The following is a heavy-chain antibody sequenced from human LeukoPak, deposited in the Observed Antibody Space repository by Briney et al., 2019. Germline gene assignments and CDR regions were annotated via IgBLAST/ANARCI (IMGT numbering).Heavy chain of an antibody. CDR1: GGSISSYY. D-gene: IGHD6-13*01. Sequence: SETLSLTYTVSGGSISSYYWSWIRQPPGKGLEWIGHIYYSGSTNYNPSLKSRVTISADTSKNQFSLKLSSLTAADTAVYYCARDTSIAATGIDYWGQGTLVTVSS. V-gene: IGHV4-59*01. CDR2: IYYSGST. J-gene: IGHJ4*02. CDR3: ARDTSIAATGIDY.